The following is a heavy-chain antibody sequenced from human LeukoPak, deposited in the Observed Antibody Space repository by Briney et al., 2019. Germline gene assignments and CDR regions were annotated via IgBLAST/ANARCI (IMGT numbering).Heavy chain of an antibody. V-gene: IGHV3-30*01. Sequence: QSGGSLRLSCAASGFTFRSYSMHWVRQVPGKALEWVSVISYAGSTDYYADSVKGRFTISRDNSKNTLYLQMNSLRAEDTAVYYCARDLLYSWFDPWGQGTLVTVSS. D-gene: IGHD2-15*01. CDR3: ARDLLYSWFDP. CDR1: GFTFRSYS. CDR2: ISYAGSTD. J-gene: IGHJ5*02.